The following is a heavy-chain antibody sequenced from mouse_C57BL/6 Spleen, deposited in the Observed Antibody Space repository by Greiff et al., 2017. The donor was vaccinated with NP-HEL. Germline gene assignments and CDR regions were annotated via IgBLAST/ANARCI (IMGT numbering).Heavy chain of an antibody. Sequence: VQLKQSGPELVKPGASVKISCTASGYSFTGYFMHWVMQSHGKSLEWIGRINPYNGDTFYNPKFKGKATFTADKSSSTAHMELRSLTSEDSAVYYCARRRFYYYGSSFDYWGQGTTLTVSS. J-gene: IGHJ2*01. CDR1: GYSFTGYF. D-gene: IGHD1-1*01. CDR2: INPYNGDT. CDR3: ARRRFYYYGSSFDY. V-gene: IGHV1-20*01.